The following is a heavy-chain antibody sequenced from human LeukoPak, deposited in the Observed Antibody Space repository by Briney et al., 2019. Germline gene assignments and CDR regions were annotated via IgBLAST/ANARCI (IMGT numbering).Heavy chain of an antibody. CDR2: INSDGSST. V-gene: IGHV3-74*01. Sequence: GGSLRLSCAASGFTFSNFWMHWVRQTPGKGLVWVSRINSDGSSTSYADSVKGRFTISRGNAKNTLYLQMNSLRAEDTAVYYCARGLYGSPGDYWGQGTLVTVSS. D-gene: IGHD1-26*01. CDR1: GFTFSNFW. J-gene: IGHJ4*02. CDR3: ARGLYGSPGDY.